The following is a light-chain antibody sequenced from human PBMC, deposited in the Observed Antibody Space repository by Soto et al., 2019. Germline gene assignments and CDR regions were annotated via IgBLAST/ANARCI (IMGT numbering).Light chain of an antibody. V-gene: IGKV1-5*01. Sequence: DIQMTQSPSTLSASVGDRVTITCRASQSISSWLAWYQQKPGKAPKLLIYDASSLESGVPSRFSGSGSGTEFTITISSLQPDDFATYYCQQYNSYSYAFGQGNKLEIK. J-gene: IGKJ2*01. CDR2: DAS. CDR1: QSISSW. CDR3: QQYNSYSYA.